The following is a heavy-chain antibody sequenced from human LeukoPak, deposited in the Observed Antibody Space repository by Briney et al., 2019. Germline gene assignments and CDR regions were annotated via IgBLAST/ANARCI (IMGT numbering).Heavy chain of an antibody. CDR1: GGSFTGYY. CDR3: ARGITMIGRLRFDP. V-gene: IGHV4-34*01. Sequence: SETLSLTCAVYGGSFTGYYWSWIRQPPGKSLEWIGEVSDSGNTNYNPSLKSRAVTSRDTSKNQFSLTMTSVTAADTALYYCARGITMIGRLRFDPWGQGTLVTVSS. CDR2: VSDSGNT. D-gene: IGHD3-22*01. J-gene: IGHJ5*02.